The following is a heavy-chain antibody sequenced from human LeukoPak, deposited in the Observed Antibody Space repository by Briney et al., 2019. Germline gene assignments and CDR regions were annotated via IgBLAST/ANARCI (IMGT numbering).Heavy chain of an antibody. V-gene: IGHV3-15*01. D-gene: IGHD3-3*01. CDR3: TTISAIFGVVIPDD. Sequence: GGSLRLSCGASGFSFSDAWMSWVRQAPGKGLEWIGRIKTKTSGGTTDYIAPVKGRFTISRGDSKNMLYLQMSSLKTEDTAVYYCTTISAIFGVVIPDDRGQGTLVTVSS. CDR2: IKTKTSGGTT. J-gene: IGHJ4*02. CDR1: GFSFSDAW.